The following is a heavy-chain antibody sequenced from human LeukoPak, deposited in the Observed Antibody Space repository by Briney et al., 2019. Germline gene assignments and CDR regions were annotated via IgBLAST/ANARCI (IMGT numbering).Heavy chain of an antibody. D-gene: IGHD3-16*01. CDR2: IYYSVDYSGST. J-gene: IGHJ6*03. CDR1: GGSISSYY. Sequence: SETLSLTCTVSGGSISSYYWSWIRQPPGKGLEWIGYIYYSVDYSGSTKYNPSLKSRVTISVDTSKNQFYLKLTSVTAADTAVYYCARVGLDSHYYMDVWGKGTTVTVSS. CDR3: ARVGLDSHYYMDV. V-gene: IGHV4-59*01.